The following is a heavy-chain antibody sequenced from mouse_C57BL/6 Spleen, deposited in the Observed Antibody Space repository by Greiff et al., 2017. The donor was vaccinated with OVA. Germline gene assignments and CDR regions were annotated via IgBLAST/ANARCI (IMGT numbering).Heavy chain of an antibody. CDR1: GFTFSDFY. J-gene: IGHJ2*01. CDR3: ARDAPHGGYFDY. CDR2: SRNKANDYTT. Sequence: EVQGVESGGGLVQSGRSLRLSCATSGFTFSDFYMEWVRQAPGKGLEWIAASRNKANDYTTEYSASVKGRFIVSRDTSQSILYLQMNALRAEDTAIYYCARDAPHGGYFDYWGQGTTLTVSS. V-gene: IGHV7-1*01.